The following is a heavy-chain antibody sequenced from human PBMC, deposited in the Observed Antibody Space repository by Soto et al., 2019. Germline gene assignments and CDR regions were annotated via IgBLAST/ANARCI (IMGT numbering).Heavy chain of an antibody. Sequence: ASVKVSCKASGYTFTSYGISWVRQAPGQGLEWMGWISAYNGNTNYAQKLQGRVTMTTDTSTSTAYMELRSLRSDDTAVYYCAREGCTNGVCYTPYYYYYGMDAWGQGTTVTVSS. J-gene: IGHJ6*02. CDR1: GYTFTSYG. D-gene: IGHD2-8*01. V-gene: IGHV1-18*04. CDR3: AREGCTNGVCYTPYYYYYGMDA. CDR2: ISAYNGNT.